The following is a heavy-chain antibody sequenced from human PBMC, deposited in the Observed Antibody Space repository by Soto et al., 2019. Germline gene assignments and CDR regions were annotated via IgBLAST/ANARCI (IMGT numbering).Heavy chain of an antibody. D-gene: IGHD3-10*01. Sequence: PSETLSLTXTVSGVSISNYYWSWIRQPPGKRLEWIGYIYYSGSPNYNPSLKSRLTISVDTSKNQFSLKLSSVTAADTAVYYCARVGDSGGYWGQGTLVTVSS. CDR1: GVSISNYY. V-gene: IGHV4-59*01. CDR2: IYYSGSP. J-gene: IGHJ4*02. CDR3: ARVGDSGGY.